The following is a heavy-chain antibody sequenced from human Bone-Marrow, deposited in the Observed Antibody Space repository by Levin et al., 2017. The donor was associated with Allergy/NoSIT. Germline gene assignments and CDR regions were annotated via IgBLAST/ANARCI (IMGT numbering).Heavy chain of an antibody. CDR3: ANHYWYRFDY. CDR1: GFDFRGYY. CDR2: INKDGSEK. J-gene: IGHJ4*02. Sequence: GASVKVSCEASGFDFRGYYMTWVRQAPGKGLEWVANINKDGSEKFYVDSVKGRFTISRDNTKNSVDLQVNSLRAEDTAVYYCANHYWYRFDYWGRGTLVTVSS. D-gene: IGHD2-8*02. V-gene: IGHV3-7*01.